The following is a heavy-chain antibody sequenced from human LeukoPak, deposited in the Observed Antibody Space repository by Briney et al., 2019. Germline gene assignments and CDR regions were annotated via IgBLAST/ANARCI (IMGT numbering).Heavy chain of an antibody. CDR1: ADSIRGAAYY. CDR3: ARDGYYGSGKFDP. CDR2: SDYSGGT. V-gene: IGHV4-31*03. D-gene: IGHD3-10*01. J-gene: IGHJ5*02. Sequence: SETLSLTCSGYADSIRGAAYYWSWIRKHPGKGLEWIRYSDYSGGTYYIPSLKSRVTISVDTSKNQFSLELRSVTAADTAVYFCARDGYYGSGKFDPWGQGTLVTVSS.